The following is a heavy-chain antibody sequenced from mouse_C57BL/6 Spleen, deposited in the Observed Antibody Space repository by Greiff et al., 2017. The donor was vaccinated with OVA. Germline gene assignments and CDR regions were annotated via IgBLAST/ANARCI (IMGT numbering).Heavy chain of an antibody. V-gene: IGHV2-2*01. CDR1: GFSLTSYG. CDR2: IWSGGST. CDR3: ARPHDGYYEGWFAY. D-gene: IGHD2-3*01. Sequence: VQVVESGPGLVQPSQSLSITCTVSGFSLTSYGVHWVRQSPGKGLEWLGVIWSGGSTDYNAAFISRLSISKDNSKSQVFFKMNSLQADDTAIYYCARPHDGYYEGWFAYWGQGTLVTVSA. J-gene: IGHJ3*01.